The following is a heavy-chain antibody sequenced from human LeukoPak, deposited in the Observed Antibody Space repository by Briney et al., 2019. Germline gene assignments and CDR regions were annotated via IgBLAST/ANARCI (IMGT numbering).Heavy chain of an antibody. V-gene: IGHV4-59*12. CDR2: IYYSGST. D-gene: IGHD4-17*01. CDR1: GGSINSYY. CDR3: ARGPTTVTRAFDY. J-gene: IGHJ4*02. Sequence: SETLSLTCTVSGGSINSYYWSWIRQPPGKGLEWIGYIYYSGSTNYNPSLKSRVTISVHTSKNQFSLKLSSVTAADTAVYYCARGPTTVTRAFDYWGQGTLVTVSS.